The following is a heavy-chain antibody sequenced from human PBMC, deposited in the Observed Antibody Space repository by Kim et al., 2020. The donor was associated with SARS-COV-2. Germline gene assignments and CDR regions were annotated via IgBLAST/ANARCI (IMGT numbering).Heavy chain of an antibody. J-gene: IGHJ5*02. V-gene: IGHV7-4-1*02. D-gene: IGHD3-10*01. CDR3: ARADPFLYYGSDP. Sequence: YAQGFTGRFVFSLDTSVSTAYLQISSLKAEDTAVYYCARADPFLYYGSDPWGQGTLVTVSS.